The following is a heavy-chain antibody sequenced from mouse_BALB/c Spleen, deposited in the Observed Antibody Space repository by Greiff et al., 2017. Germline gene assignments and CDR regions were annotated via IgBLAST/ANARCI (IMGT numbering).Heavy chain of an antibody. J-gene: IGHJ2*01. D-gene: IGHD2-14*01. V-gene: IGHV1S56*01. Sequence: VQGVESGPELVKPGASVRISCKASGYTFTSYCIHWVKQRPGQGLEWIGWIYPGNVNTKYNEKFKGKATLTADKSSSTAYMQLSSLTSEDSAVYFCARGGRYDGFFDYWGQGTTLTVSS. CDR1: GYTFTSYC. CDR3: ARGGRYDGFFDY. CDR2: IYPGNVNT.